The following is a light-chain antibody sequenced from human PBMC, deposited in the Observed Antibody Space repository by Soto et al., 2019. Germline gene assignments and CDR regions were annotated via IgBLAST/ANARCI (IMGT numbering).Light chain of an antibody. CDR2: EAN. CDR3: SSYTSSSSVV. V-gene: IGLV2-14*02. CDR1: SNDVGSYDL. Sequence: QSALTQPASVSGSPGQSINISCTGTSNDVGSYDLVSWYQLHPGKAPKLVIYEANKRPSGVSNRFSGSKSGNTASLTISGLQAEDEADYYCSSYTSSSSVVFGGGTKLTVL. J-gene: IGLJ2*01.